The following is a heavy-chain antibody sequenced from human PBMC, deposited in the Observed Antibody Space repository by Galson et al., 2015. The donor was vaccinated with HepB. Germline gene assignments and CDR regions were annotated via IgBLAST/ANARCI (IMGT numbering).Heavy chain of an antibody. D-gene: IGHD3-10*01. Sequence: SLRLSCAASGFTFSSYAMHWVRQAPGKGLEWVAVISYDGSNKYYADSVKGRFTISRDNSKNTLYLQMNSLRAEDTAVYYCARAAYYYGSGGYFDYWGQGTLVTVPS. V-gene: IGHV3-30-3*01. CDR2: ISYDGSNK. CDR1: GFTFSSYA. CDR3: ARAAYYYGSGGYFDY. J-gene: IGHJ4*02.